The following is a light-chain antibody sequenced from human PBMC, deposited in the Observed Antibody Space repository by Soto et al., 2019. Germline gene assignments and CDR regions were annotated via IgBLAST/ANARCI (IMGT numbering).Light chain of an antibody. CDR2: GAS. CDR1: QSVYSS. Sequence: ETVMTQSPATLSVSPGERATLSCRASQSVYSSLAWYQQKPGQAPRLLIYGASTRATGIPARFSGSGSGTEFTLTISSLEPEDFAVYYCQQRSNWWTFGQGTKVDIK. CDR3: QQRSNWWT. V-gene: IGKV3-15*01. J-gene: IGKJ1*01.